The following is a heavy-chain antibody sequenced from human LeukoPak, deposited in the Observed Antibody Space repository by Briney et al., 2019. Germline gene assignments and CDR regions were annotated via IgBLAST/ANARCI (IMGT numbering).Heavy chain of an antibody. CDR2: IYYSGST. CDR1: GGSISSGDYY. CDR3: ARAYYDILTGYYRPWYFDY. D-gene: IGHD3-9*01. V-gene: IGHV4-30-4*01. J-gene: IGHJ4*02. Sequence: SQTLSLTCTVSGGSISSGDYYWSWIRQPPGKGLEWIGYIYYSGSTYYNPSLKSRVTISVDTSKNQFSLKLSSVTAADTAVYYCARAYYDILTGYYRPWYFDYWGQGTLVTVSS.